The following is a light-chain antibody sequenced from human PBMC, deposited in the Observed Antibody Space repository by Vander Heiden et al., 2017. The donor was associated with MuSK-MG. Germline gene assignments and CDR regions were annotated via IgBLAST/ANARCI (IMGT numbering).Light chain of an antibody. CDR3: CSYTSSNSYV. J-gene: IGLJ1*01. CDR1: SSDVGGYYS. Sequence: QSALTQPASVSGSPGQSITISCTGTSSDVGGYYSVSWYQQHPGKAPKLMIYDVTNRPSGVSNRFSGSKSGNTASLSISGLQAEDEADYYCCSYTSSNSYVFGTGTKVTGL. CDR2: DVT. V-gene: IGLV2-14*03.